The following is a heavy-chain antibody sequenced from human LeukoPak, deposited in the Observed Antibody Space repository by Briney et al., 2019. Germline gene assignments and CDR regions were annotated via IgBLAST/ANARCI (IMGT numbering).Heavy chain of an antibody. V-gene: IGHV4-59*11. CDR2: IYYSGST. CDR3: ARAHYRDYGGSDY. Sequence: SETLSLTCTVSGGSISSHYWSWIRQPPGKGLEWIGYIYYSGSTYYNPSLKSRVTISVDMSKNQFSLKLTSVTAAHTAVYYCARAHYRDYGGSDYWGQGTLVTVSS. D-gene: IGHD4-17*01. CDR1: GGSISSHY. J-gene: IGHJ4*02.